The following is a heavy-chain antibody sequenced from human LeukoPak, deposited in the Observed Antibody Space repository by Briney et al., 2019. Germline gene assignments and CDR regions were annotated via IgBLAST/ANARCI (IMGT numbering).Heavy chain of an antibody. Sequence: GESLKISCKGSGYSFTTYWIGWVRQMPGKGLEWMGIIYPGDSDTSYSPSFQGQVTISTDKSISTAYLQWSSLKASDTAMYYCASELGYCGSTSCPIPVAFDIWGQGTMVTVSP. CDR1: GYSFTTYW. CDR3: ASELGYCGSTSCPIPVAFDI. D-gene: IGHD2-2*01. V-gene: IGHV5-51*01. CDR2: IYPGDSDT. J-gene: IGHJ3*02.